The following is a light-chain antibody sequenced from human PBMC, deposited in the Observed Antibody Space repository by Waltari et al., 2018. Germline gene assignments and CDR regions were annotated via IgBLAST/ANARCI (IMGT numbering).Light chain of an antibody. V-gene: IGKV1-39*01. CDR1: QSISTS. CDR2: AAS. Sequence: DIQVTQSPSSLSASVGDRVTITCRTSQSISTSLNWYPQKPGKPPKLLIFAASALQSGVSSRFSGSGSQTDFPLPIRNLQPEDFATYYCQQSYRAPQTFGGGTKVDMK. CDR3: QQSYRAPQT. J-gene: IGKJ4*01.